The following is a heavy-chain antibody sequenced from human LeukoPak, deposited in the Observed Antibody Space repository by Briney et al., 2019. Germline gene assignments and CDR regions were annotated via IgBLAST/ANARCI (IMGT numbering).Heavy chain of an antibody. CDR2: IKQDGSEK. J-gene: IGHJ4*02. CDR1: GFTLSSYW. D-gene: IGHD5-24*01. CDR3: AKVLSMATSAFDY. Sequence: GGSLRLSCAASGFTLSSYWMSWVRQAPGKGLEWVANIKQDGSEKYYVDSVKGRFTISRDNAKNSLYLQMNSLRAEDTAVYYCAKVLSMATSAFDYWGQGTLVTVSS. V-gene: IGHV3-7*01.